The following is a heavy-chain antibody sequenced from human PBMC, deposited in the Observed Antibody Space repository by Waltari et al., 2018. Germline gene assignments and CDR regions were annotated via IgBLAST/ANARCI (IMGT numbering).Heavy chain of an antibody. CDR1: GGSISSGSYY. Sequence: QVQLQESGPGLVKPSQTLSLTCTVSGGSISSGSYYWRWIRQPAGKGLEWIGRIDTSGSTNYNPSLKSRVTISVDTSKNQFSLKLSSVTAADTAVYYCAREGDSSGWYYFDYWGQGTLVTVSS. V-gene: IGHV4-61*02. J-gene: IGHJ4*02. CDR2: IDTSGST. CDR3: AREGDSSGWYYFDY. D-gene: IGHD6-19*01.